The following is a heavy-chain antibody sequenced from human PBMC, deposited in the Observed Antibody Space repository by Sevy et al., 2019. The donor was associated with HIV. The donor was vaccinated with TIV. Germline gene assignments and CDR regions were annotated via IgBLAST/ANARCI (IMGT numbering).Heavy chain of an antibody. J-gene: IGHJ6*02. CDR3: QWFGAFYFYGMDV. D-gene: IGHD3-10*01. CDR2: IKTKTDGGTI. V-gene: IGHV3-15*01. CDR1: GFTFSDAW. Sequence: GGSLRLSCAASGFTFSDAWMTWVRQAPGKGLEWVGRIKTKTDGGTIDYAAPVKGRFTISRDDSKNTVYLQMNSMETEDTAVYYCQWFGAFYFYGMDVWGHGTTVTVS.